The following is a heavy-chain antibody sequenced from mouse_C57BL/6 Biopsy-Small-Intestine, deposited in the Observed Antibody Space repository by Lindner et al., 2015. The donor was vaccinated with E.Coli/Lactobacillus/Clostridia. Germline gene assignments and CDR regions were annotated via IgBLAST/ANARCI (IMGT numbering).Heavy chain of an antibody. J-gene: IGHJ2*01. CDR3: AKSYYGSSYSYFDY. CDR1: GYSFTSYY. D-gene: IGHD1-1*01. V-gene: IGHV1-66*01. CDR2: IYPGSGNT. Sequence: VQLQESGPELVKPGASVKISCKASGYSFTSYYIHWVRQRPGQGLEWLGWIYPGSGNTKYNEKFKGEATLTADTSSSTAYMQLSSLTSEDSAVYYCAKSYYGSSYSYFDYWGQGTTLTVSS.